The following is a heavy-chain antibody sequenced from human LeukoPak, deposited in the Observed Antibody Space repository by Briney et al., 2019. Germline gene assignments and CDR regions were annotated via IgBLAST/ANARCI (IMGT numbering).Heavy chain of an antibody. D-gene: IGHD3-22*01. CDR2: ISYDGSNI. CDR3: ATVGCGSGYCAFDY. CDR1: GLTFSSYG. J-gene: IGHJ4*02. V-gene: IGHV3-30*03. Sequence: PGRSLRLSCVASGLTFSSYGMHWVRQAPGKGLEWVAVISYDGSNIYYAASVKGRFTISRDNSTNTLYLQMNSLRAEYTAVYYCATVGCGSGYCAFDYWGQGPLVPVSS.